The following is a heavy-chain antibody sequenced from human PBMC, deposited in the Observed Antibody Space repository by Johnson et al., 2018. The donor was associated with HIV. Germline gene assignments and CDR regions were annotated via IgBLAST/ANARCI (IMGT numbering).Heavy chain of an antibody. J-gene: IGHJ3*02. D-gene: IGHD5-24*01. CDR3: AREDGYNWVGAFDI. V-gene: IGHV3-30-3*01. CDR1: GFTFSSYA. Sequence: QVQLVESGGGLVQPGRSLRLSCAASGFTFSSYAMHWVRQAPGKGLEWVAVISYDGSNKYYADSVKGRFTISRDNSKNTLYLQMNSLRAEDTAVYYCAREDGYNWVGAFDIWGQGTMVTVSS. CDR2: ISYDGSNK.